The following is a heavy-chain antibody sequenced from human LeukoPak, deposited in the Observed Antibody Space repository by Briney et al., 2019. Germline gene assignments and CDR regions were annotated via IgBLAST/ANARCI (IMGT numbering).Heavy chain of an antibody. CDR3: ARDLGSSWTAPDY. V-gene: IGHV1-69*04. Sequence: SVKVSCKASGGTFSSYAISWVRQAPGQGLEWMGRIIPILGIANYAQKFQGRVTITADKSTSTAYMELSSLRSEDTVVYYCARDLGSSWTAPDYWGQGTLVTVSS. CDR1: GGTFSSYA. CDR2: IIPILGIA. J-gene: IGHJ4*02. D-gene: IGHD6-13*01.